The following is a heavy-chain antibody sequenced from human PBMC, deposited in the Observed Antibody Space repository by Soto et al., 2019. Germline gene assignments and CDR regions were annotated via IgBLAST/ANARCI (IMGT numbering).Heavy chain of an antibody. V-gene: IGHV1-24*01. D-gene: IGHD1-26*01. CDR3: ATDASRGSYYYGDAFDI. J-gene: IGHJ3*02. CDR1: GYTFTSYY. CDR2: FDPEDGET. Sequence: ASVKVSCKASGYTFTSYYMHWVRQAPGKGLEWMGGFDPEDGETIYAQKFQGRVTMTEDTSTDTAYMELSSLRSEDTAVYYCATDASRGSYYYGDAFDIWGQGTMVTVSS.